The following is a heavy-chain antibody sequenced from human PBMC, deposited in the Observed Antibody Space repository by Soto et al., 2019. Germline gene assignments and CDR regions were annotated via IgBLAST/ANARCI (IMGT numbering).Heavy chain of an antibody. CDR3: AGGAGDRRSGFDY. CDR1: GGSISSYY. J-gene: IGHJ4*02. V-gene: IGHV4-59*01. Sequence: QVQLQESGPGLVKPSETVSLTCTVSGGSISSYYWNWIRQPPGKGLEWIGYVYYSGSTNYNPSLKSRVTISVDMSKKQFSLKLNSVTAADTAVYYCAGGAGDRRSGFDYWGQGTLVTVSS. CDR2: VYYSGST. D-gene: IGHD3-16*01.